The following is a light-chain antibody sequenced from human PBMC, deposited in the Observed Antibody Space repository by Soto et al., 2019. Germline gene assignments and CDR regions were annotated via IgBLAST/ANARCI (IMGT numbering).Light chain of an antibody. CDR3: QQYNSYSIT. CDR2: AAS. J-gene: IGKJ5*01. CDR1: QVISTS. V-gene: IGKV1-9*01. Sequence: GESVTITCRASQVISTSLAWYQLKPGKAPKLLIYAASTLESGVPSRFSATVSGTEFSLTITSLQPEDCETYDGQQYNSYSITFGQGTRLEIK.